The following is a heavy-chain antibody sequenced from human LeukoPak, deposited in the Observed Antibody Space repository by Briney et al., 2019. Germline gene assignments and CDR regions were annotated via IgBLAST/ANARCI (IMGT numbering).Heavy chain of an antibody. CDR3: ARVGGSGSYDYFGY. D-gene: IGHD3-10*01. Sequence: SETLSLTCAVYGGSFSGYYWSWIRQPPGKGLEWIGEINHSGSTNYNPSLKSRVTISVDTSKNQFSLKLSSVTAADTAVYYCARVGGSGSYDYFGYWGQGTLVTVSS. V-gene: IGHV4-34*01. J-gene: IGHJ4*02. CDR1: GGSFSGYY. CDR2: INHSGST.